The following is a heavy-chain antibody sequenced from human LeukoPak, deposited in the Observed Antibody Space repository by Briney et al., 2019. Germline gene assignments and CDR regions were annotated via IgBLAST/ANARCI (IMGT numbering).Heavy chain of an antibody. CDR1: GGSMSSHY. D-gene: IGHD3-22*01. J-gene: IGHJ3*02. V-gene: IGHV4-59*11. CDR2: IYYSGTT. Sequence: SETLSLTCTVSGGSMSSHYWSWIRQPPGKGLEWIGFIYYSGTTKYSPSLQSRVTMLLDTPKDQFSLKLTSVTAADTALYYCARLLDNDSSGYPDTFDMWGQGTMVTVSS. CDR3: ARLLDNDSSGYPDTFDM.